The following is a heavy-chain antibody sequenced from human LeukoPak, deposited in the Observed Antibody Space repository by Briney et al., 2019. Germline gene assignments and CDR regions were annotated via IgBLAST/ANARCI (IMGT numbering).Heavy chain of an antibody. Sequence: SETLSLTCTVSGGSISSSYYYWGWIRQPPGKGLEWIGSIYSSGSTYYNPSLKSRVTISVDTSKNQFSLKLNSVTAADPAVYYCARHYGPWGQGTLVTVSS. D-gene: IGHD4-17*01. J-gene: IGHJ5*02. CDR1: GGSISSSYYY. CDR2: IYSSGST. CDR3: ARHYGP. V-gene: IGHV4-39*01.